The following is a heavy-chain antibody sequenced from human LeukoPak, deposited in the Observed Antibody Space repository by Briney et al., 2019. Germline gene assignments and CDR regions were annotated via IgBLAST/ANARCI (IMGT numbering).Heavy chain of an antibody. V-gene: IGHV1-18*01. CDR3: ARVDEDGFDY. CDR2: ISTYNGDT. J-gene: IGHJ4*02. CDR1: GYTFTSYD. Sequence: VASVKVSCKASGYTFTSYDINWVRQAPGQGLEWMGWISTYNGDTNYAQKLQGRVTMTTDTSTSTAYMELRSLRSDDTAVYYCARVDEDGFDYWGQGTLVTVSS.